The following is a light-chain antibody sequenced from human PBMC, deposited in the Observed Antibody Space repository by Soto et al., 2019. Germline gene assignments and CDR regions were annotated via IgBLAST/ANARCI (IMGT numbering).Light chain of an antibody. Sequence: QSVLTQPASVSGSPGQSITISCTGSSSDVGGYDYVSWFQQHPGRAPKLLIYEVITRPSGVSTRFSGSKSANTASLTISGLQPEDEADFYCSSFTSSRTWVFVGGTKLTVL. V-gene: IGLV2-14*01. CDR3: SSFTSSRTWV. J-gene: IGLJ3*02. CDR1: SSDVGGYDY. CDR2: EVI.